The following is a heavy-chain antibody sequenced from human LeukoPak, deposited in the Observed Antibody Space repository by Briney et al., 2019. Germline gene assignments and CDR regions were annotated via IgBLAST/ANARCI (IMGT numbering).Heavy chain of an antibody. CDR3: ARYYGSGWYTGFDY. V-gene: IGHV1-2*02. CDR1: GYTFTAFY. CDR2: INPNSGST. Sequence: GASVKVSCTASGYTFTAFYMHWVRQAPGQGPEWMGWINPNSGSTKYAQKFQGRVTISVDTSKNQFSLKLSSVTAADTAMYYCARYYGSGWYTGFDYWGQGILVTVSS. J-gene: IGHJ4*02. D-gene: IGHD6-19*01.